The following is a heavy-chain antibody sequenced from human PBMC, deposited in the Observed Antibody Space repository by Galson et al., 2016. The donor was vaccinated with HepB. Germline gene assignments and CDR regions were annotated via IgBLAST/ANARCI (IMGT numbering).Heavy chain of an antibody. V-gene: IGHV1-8*01. Sequence: SVKVSCKASGYTFTSYDITWVRQATGQGLEWMGWMNPNSGYTGYAQKFQGRVIMTRNTSISTAYMEVSSLRSEDTAVYYCTRGSRYYYYGMDVWGQGTTVTVSS. CDR1: GYTFTSYD. J-gene: IGHJ6*02. CDR3: TRGSRYYYYGMDV. CDR2: MNPNSGYT.